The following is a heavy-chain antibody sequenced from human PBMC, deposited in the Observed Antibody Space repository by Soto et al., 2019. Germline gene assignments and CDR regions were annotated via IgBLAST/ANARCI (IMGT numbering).Heavy chain of an antibody. J-gene: IGHJ4*02. V-gene: IGHV4-34*01. D-gene: IGHD3-22*01. CDR1: GGSFSGYY. Sequence: SETLSLTCAVYGGSFSGYYWSWIRQPPGKGLEWIGEINHSGSTNYNPSLKSRVTISVDTSKNQFSLKLSSVTAADTAVYYCARGGRITMIVVVSLRYFDYWGQGTLVTVSS. CDR2: INHSGST. CDR3: ARGGRITMIVVVSLRYFDY.